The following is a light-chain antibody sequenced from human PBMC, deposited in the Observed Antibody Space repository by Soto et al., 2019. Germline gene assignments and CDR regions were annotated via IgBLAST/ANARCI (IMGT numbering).Light chain of an antibody. CDR3: MQALQTPWT. CDR1: QSLLHSNGYNY. J-gene: IGKJ1*01. V-gene: IGKV2-28*01. Sequence: DIVMTQSPLSLPVTPGEPASISCRSSQSLLHSNGYNYLDWYLQKPGQSPQLLICLGSNRASGVPDRFSGSGSGTDFTLKISRVEAEDLGIYYCMQALQTPWTFGQGTKVEIK. CDR2: LGS.